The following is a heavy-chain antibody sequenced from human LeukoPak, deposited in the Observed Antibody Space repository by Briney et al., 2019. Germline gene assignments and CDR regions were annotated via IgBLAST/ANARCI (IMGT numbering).Heavy chain of an antibody. CDR3: ARDPKWLDY. CDR1: GFTISTYW. D-gene: IGHD5-12*01. V-gene: IGHV3-7*01. CDR2: TNQEGSEK. J-gene: IGHJ4*02. Sequence: QPGRSLRLSCAASGFTISTYWMSWVRQAPGKGLGWVANTNQEGSEKYYVDSVKGRFTISKDNAKNSLYLQMNSLRAEDTAVYYCARDPKWLDYWGQGTLVTVSS.